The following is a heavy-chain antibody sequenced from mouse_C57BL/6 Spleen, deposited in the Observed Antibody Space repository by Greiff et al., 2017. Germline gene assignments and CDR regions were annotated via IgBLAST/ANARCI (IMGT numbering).Heavy chain of an antibody. V-gene: IGHV1-18*01. J-gene: IGHJ4*01. CDR1: GYTFTDYN. Sequence: EVQLQQSGPELVKPGASVKIPCKASGYTFTDYNMDWVKQSHGKSLEWIGDINPNNGGTNYNQKFKGKATLTVDKSSSTAYMELRSLTSEDTAVYYCARKKRAMDYWGQGTSVTVSS. CDR3: ARKKRAMDY. CDR2: INPNNGGT.